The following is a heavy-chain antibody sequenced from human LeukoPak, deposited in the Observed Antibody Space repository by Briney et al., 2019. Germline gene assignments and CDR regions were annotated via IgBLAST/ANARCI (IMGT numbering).Heavy chain of an antibody. J-gene: IGHJ4*02. V-gene: IGHV4-34*01. CDR3: ARDGVSYGDYGFDY. Sequence: SETLSLTCAVYGGSFSGYYWSWIRQPPGKGLEWIGEINHSGSTNYNPSLKSRVTISVDTSKNQFSLKLSSVTAADTAVYYCARDGVSYGDYGFDYWGLGTLVTVSS. CDR2: INHSGST. D-gene: IGHD4-17*01. CDR1: GGSFSGYY.